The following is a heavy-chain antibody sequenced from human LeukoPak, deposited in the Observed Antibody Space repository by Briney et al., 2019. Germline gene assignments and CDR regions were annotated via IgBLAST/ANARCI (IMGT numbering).Heavy chain of an antibody. Sequence: SETLSLTCTVSGGSISSSSYYWGWIRQPPGKGLEWIGSIYYSGSTYYNPSLKSRVTMSVDTSKNQFSLKLSSVTAADTAVYYCARDRAVGRDGYERYYFDYWGQGTLVTVSS. J-gene: IGHJ4*02. D-gene: IGHD5-24*01. CDR1: GGSISSSSYY. CDR3: ARDRAVGRDGYERYYFDY. CDR2: IYYSGST. V-gene: IGHV4-39*07.